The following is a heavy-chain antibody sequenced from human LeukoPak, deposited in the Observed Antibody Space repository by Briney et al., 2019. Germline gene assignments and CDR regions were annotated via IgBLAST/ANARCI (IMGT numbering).Heavy chain of an antibody. J-gene: IGHJ4*02. V-gene: IGHV3-23*01. D-gene: IGHD3-10*01. CDR2: ISGPGTST. CDR1: GFTFSSYA. Sequence: PGGSLRLSCAASGFTFSSYAMSWVRQAPGKGLEWVSAISGPGTSTYYADSVKGRFTISRDNSKNTLYLQINNLRADDTAVYYCAKVLPGSGTYCNQDLDYWGQGTLVTVSS. CDR3: AKVLPGSGTYCNQDLDY.